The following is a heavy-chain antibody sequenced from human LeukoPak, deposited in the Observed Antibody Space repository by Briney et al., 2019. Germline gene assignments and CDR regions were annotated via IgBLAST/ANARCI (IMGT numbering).Heavy chain of an antibody. D-gene: IGHD4-17*01. CDR2: INHSGST. CDR3: AILPGDYGGGFGY. J-gene: IGHJ4*02. Sequence: SETLSLTCAVYGGSFSGYYWSWLRQPPGKGLEWIGEINHSGSTNYNPSLKSRVTISVDTSKTQFSLKLSSVTAADTAVYYCAILPGDYGGGFGYWGQGTLVTVSS. CDR1: GGSFSGYY. V-gene: IGHV4-34*01.